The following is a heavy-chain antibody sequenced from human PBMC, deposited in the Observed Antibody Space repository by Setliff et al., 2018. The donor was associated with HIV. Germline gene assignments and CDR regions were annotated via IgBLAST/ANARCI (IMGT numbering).Heavy chain of an antibody. V-gene: IGHV4-61*02. Sequence: SETLSLTCAVSGGSISNGGYYWSWIRQPAGKRLEWIGRTYSSGGTNYNPSLKSRVTISIDTSKNQFSLKLSSVTAADTAVYYCARDLKREGVQAGDAFDIWGQGTMVTVSS. D-gene: IGHD3-10*01. J-gene: IGHJ3*02. CDR1: GGSISNGGYY. CDR2: TYSSGGT. CDR3: ARDLKREGVQAGDAFDI.